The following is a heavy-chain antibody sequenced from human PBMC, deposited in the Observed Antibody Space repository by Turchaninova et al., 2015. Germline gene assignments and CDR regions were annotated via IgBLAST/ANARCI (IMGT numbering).Heavy chain of an antibody. J-gene: IGHJ4*02. V-gene: IGHV2-5*02. D-gene: IGHD4-17*01. CDR1: GFSISTTGGR. CDR2: IYWDEEK. Sequence: QITLKESGPTLVKPTQTRTLTCTFSGFSISTTGGRLGWIRQPPVTTLECFALIYWDEEKLYNPSRRNRPPVAKDTCKNQVVLTITNVDPVHTGTYYCAHRGRSHGDYAEWGQETLVTVSS. CDR3: AHRGRSHGDYAE.